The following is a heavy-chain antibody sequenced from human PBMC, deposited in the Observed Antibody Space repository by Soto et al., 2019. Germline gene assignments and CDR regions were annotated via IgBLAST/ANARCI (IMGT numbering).Heavy chain of an antibody. Sequence: SVKVSCKASGGTFSSYAISWVRQAPGQGLEWMGGIIPIFGTANYAQKFQGRVTITADKSTSTAYMELSSLRSEDTAVYYCAREGSRRGTNYYYYGMDVWGQGTTVTVSS. D-gene: IGHD2-15*01. V-gene: IGHV1-69*06. CDR1: GGTFSSYA. J-gene: IGHJ6*02. CDR2: IIPIFGTA. CDR3: AREGSRRGTNYYYYGMDV.